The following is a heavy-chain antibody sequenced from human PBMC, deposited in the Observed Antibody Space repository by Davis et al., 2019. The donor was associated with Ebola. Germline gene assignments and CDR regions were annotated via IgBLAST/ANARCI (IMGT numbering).Heavy chain of an antibody. D-gene: IGHD5-24*01. CDR3: AKDDGPRRLADP. CDR1: GFIFSNYY. Sequence: PGGSLRLSCAASGFIFSNYYMHWVRQAPGKGLVWVSRISGDGSNTPYADSVKGRFTISRDNSKNTVYLQLNILRPEDTAVYNCAKDDGPRRLADPWGQGTPVTVSS. CDR2: ISGDGSNT. V-gene: IGHV3-74*01. J-gene: IGHJ5*02.